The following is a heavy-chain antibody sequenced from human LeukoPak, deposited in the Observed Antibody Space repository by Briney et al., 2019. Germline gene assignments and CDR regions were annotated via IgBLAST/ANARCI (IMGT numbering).Heavy chain of an antibody. CDR1: GGTFSSYA. J-gene: IGHJ4*02. V-gene: IGHV1-2*02. Sequence: ASVKVSCKASGGTFSSYAINWVRQAPGQGLEWMGWINPNSGGTNYAQKFQGRVTMTRDTSISTAYMELSRLRSDDTAVYYCARDLEWLLIDYWGQGTLVTVSS. D-gene: IGHD3-3*01. CDR2: INPNSGGT. CDR3: ARDLEWLLIDY.